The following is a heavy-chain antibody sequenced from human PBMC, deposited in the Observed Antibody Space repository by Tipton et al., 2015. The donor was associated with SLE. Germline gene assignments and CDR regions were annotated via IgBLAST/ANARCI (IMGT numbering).Heavy chain of an antibody. CDR3: ARLATVTTGSAFDI. D-gene: IGHD4-17*01. V-gene: IGHV4-38-2*02. CDR2: IYYSGST. CDR1: GYSISSGYY. Sequence: TLSLTCTVSGYSISSGYYWGWIRQPPGKGLEWIGSIYYSGSTNYNPSLKSRVTISVDTSKNQFSLKLSSVTAADTAVYYCARLATVTTGSAFDIWGQGTMVTVSS. J-gene: IGHJ3*02.